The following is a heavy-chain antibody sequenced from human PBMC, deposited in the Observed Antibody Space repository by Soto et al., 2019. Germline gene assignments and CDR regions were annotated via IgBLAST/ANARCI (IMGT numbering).Heavy chain of an antibody. V-gene: IGHV3-74*01. CDR2: INSDGSST. Sequence: EVQLVESGGGLVQPGGSLRLSCAASGFTFSSYWMHWVRQAPGKGLVWVSRINSDGSSTSYADSVKGRFTISRDNAKNTLYLQMNRLRAEDTAVYYCARERSYEFWSGYPSHYMDVWGKGTTVTVSS. D-gene: IGHD3-3*01. CDR3: ARERSYEFWSGYPSHYMDV. J-gene: IGHJ6*03. CDR1: GFTFSSYW.